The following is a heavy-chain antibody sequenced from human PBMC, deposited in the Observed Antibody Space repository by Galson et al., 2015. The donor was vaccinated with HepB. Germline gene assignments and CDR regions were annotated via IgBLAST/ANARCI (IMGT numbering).Heavy chain of an antibody. CDR2: IYWDDDK. Sequence: PALVKPTQTPTLTCTFSGFSLHSSGVGVGWIRQPPGKALEWLALIYWDDDKRYSPSLKSRLTITTDTSRKQVVLTMADMDPVDTGTYYCVRTYCSSTSCYTVSGEDGFDIWGQGTMVAVSS. V-gene: IGHV2-5*04. CDR1: GFSLHSSGVG. J-gene: IGHJ3*02. D-gene: IGHD2-2*02. CDR3: VRTYCSSTSCYTVSGEDGFDI.